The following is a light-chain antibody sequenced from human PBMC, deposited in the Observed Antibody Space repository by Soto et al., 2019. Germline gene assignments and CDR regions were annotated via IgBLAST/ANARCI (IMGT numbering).Light chain of an antibody. J-gene: IGKJ1*01. CDR1: RSVSSSY. CDR2: GAS. Sequence: EIVLTQSPGTLSLSPGERATLSCRASRSVSSSYLAWYQHKPGQAPRLLIYGASIRATDIPDRFSGSGSGTDFTLTITRLEPEDFAVYYCQQYGSSPGTFGQGTKVEIK. V-gene: IGKV3-20*01. CDR3: QQYGSSPGT.